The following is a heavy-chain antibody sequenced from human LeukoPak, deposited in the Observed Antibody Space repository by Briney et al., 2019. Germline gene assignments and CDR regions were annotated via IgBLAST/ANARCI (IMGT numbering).Heavy chain of an antibody. D-gene: IGHD3-10*02. CDR3: ARGRLYSSL. Sequence: PGGSLRLSCAASGFTFSNYGMRWVRQAPGKGLEWVSSISDSGGSTYYADSVKGRFIISRDNSKNTLYLQMNSLRAEDTAVYYCARGRLYSSLWGQGTLVTVSS. V-gene: IGHV3-23*01. J-gene: IGHJ4*02. CDR2: ISDSGGST. CDR1: GFTFSNYG.